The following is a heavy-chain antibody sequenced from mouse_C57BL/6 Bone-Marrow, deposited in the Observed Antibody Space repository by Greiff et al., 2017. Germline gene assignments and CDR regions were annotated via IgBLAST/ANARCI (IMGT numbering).Heavy chain of an antibody. D-gene: IGHD1-1*01. V-gene: IGHV1-55*01. CDR1: GYTFTSYW. CDR3: ARDYYGSSYDY. J-gene: IGHJ2*01. CDR2: IYPGSGST. Sequence: VQLQQPGAELVKPGASVKMSCTASGYTFTSYWITWVKQRPGQGLEWIGDIYPGSGSTNYNEKFKSKATLTVDTSSSTAYMQLSSLTSEDSAVYYCARDYYGSSYDYWGQGTTLTVSS.